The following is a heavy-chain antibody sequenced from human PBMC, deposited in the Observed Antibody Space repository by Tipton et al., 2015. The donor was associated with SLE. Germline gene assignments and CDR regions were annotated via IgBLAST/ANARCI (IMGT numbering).Heavy chain of an antibody. CDR1: GGTFSSYT. J-gene: IGHJ6*03. V-gene: IGHV1-69*02. CDR3: ARVNSSGPRYYYYMDV. D-gene: IGHD3-22*01. Sequence: QSGPEVKKPGSSVKVSCKASGGTFSSYTISWVRQAPGQGLEWMGRIIPILGIANYAQKFQGRVTITADKSTSTVYMELSSLRSEDTAVYYCARVNSSGPRYYYYMDVWGKGTTVTVSS. CDR2: IIPILGIA.